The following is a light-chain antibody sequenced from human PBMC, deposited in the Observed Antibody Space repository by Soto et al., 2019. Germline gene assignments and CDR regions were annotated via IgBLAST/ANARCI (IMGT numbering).Light chain of an antibody. CDR2: VTS. CDR3: QQSFTTPYT. CDR1: LSIASH. V-gene: IGKV1-39*01. J-gene: IGKJ2*01. Sequence: DIQMTQSPSSLSASIGDRVTITCRASLSIASHLNWFQQKPGRAPKLLIYVTSSLQSGVPSRFSGSGSGTDFTLTISSLQPEDFATYYCQQSFTTPYTFGQGTKLEIE.